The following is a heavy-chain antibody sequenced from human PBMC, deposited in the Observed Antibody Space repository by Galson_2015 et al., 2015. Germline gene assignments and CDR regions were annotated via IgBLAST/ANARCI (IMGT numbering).Heavy chain of an antibody. CDR2: LSTVTTTI. D-gene: IGHD6-13*01. Sequence: SLRLSCAASGFTFSTYSMSWLRQAPGKGLEWVSYLSTVTTTIHCADSVKGRFTISRDNAKNSLYLQMNGLRDEDTAVYYCARGGSNWRWYFDLWGRGTLVTVSS. CDR3: ARGGSNWRWYFDL. V-gene: IGHV3-48*02. J-gene: IGHJ2*01. CDR1: GFTFSTYS.